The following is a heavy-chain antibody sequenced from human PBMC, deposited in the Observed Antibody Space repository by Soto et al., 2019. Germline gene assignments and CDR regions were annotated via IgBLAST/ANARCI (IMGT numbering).Heavy chain of an antibody. CDR3: ASAVAVPADFDY. Sequence: QVQLVQSGAEEKKPGASVKVSCKASGYTFTGYAMHWVRQAPGQRLECMGWINAGNGNTKYSQKFRGRVTITMDTSASTSYMELSSLRAEDTAVYYCASAVAVPADFDYWGQGNLVTVSS. D-gene: IGHD6-19*01. CDR1: GYTFTGYA. V-gene: IGHV1-3*05. CDR2: INAGNGNT. J-gene: IGHJ4*02.